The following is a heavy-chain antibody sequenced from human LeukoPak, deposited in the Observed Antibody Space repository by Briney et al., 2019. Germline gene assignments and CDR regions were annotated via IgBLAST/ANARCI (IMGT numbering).Heavy chain of an antibody. J-gene: IGHJ4*02. CDR3: ARRPTPYGAGSYYQDY. CDR2: ISGSGGST. Sequence: GGSLRLSCAASGFTFSSYAMSWVRQAPGKGLEWVSAISGSGGSTYYADSVRGRFTISRDNSKNTLYLQMNSLRAEDTAVYYCARRPTPYGAGSYYQDYWCQRTLVTVSS. D-gene: IGHD3-10*01. V-gene: IGHV3-23*01. CDR1: GFTFSSYA.